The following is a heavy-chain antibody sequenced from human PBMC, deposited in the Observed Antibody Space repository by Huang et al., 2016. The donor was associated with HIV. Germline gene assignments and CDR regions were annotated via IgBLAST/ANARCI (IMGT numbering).Heavy chain of an antibody. V-gene: IGHV1-3*01. CDR3: ARGFRSGDYSNYIPPHYFDF. D-gene: IGHD3-10*01. CDR1: GYTFSDHP. J-gene: IGHJ4*02. CDR2: VKGGNGVT. Sequence: QVQLVQSGAQMKTPGASVEVSCKTSGYTFSDHPVHWLRQAPGQSLEWLGWVKGGNGVTKYSQRFQGRVTFTRDTSATTAYMDLRSLRSEDTAVYFCARGFRSGDYSNYIPPHYFDFWGQGTLVTVSS.